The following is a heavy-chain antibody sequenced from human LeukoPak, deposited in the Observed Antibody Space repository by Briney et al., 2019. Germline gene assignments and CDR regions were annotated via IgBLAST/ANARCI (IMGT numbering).Heavy chain of an antibody. CDR2: TYHSGST. CDR1: GYSISSGYY. Sequence: PPETLSLTRAVSGYSISSGYYWGWIRHPPGKELEWIGNTYHSGSTYYNPPPRSRLTISVDPSKNQFPRKLKPVTAADPAVISGGRNQDGYNPGGYWGEGILVSVSS. CDR3: GRNQDGYNPGGY. V-gene: IGHV4-38-2*01. D-gene: IGHD5-24*01. J-gene: IGHJ4*02.